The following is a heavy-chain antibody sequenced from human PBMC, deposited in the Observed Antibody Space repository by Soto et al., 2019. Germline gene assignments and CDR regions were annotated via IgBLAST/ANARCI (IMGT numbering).Heavy chain of an antibody. CDR2: IIPIFGTA. Sequence: GASVKVSCKASGATFSSYAISWVRQAPGQGLEWMGGIIPIFGTANYAQKFQGRVTITADESTSTAYMELSSLRSEDTAVYYCAALFWSGYSAYYYGMDVWGQGTTVTVSS. V-gene: IGHV1-69*13. J-gene: IGHJ6*02. CDR1: GATFSSYA. D-gene: IGHD3-3*01. CDR3: AALFWSGYSAYYYGMDV.